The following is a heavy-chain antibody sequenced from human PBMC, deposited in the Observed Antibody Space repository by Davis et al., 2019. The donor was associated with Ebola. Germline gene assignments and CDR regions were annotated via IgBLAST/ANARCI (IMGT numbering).Heavy chain of an antibody. Sequence: ASVKVSCKASGYTFTSYGISWVRQAPGQGLEWMGWISAYNGNTNYAQKLQGRVTMTTDTSTSTAYMELRSLRSDDTAVYYCARGREYYYDSSGYGLADYWGQGTLVTVSS. J-gene: IGHJ4*02. V-gene: IGHV1-18*01. D-gene: IGHD3-22*01. CDR3: ARGREYYYDSSGYGLADY. CDR1: GYTFTSYG. CDR2: ISAYNGNT.